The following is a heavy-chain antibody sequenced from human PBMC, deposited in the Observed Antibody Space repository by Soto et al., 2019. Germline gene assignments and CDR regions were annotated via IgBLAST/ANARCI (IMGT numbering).Heavy chain of an antibody. CDR1: GFTFSLYS. Sequence: EVQLVESGGGLVPPGVSLRLSCAASGFTFSLYSMSWVRQAPGKGLEWVSYISRSSTGIHYADSVKGRFTISRDDATNSMHLQMNSLRDGDTAVYYCARAVTWGLDVWGQGTTVSISS. D-gene: IGHD3-10*01. V-gene: IGHV3-48*02. CDR2: ISRSSTGI. J-gene: IGHJ6*02. CDR3: ARAVTWGLDV.